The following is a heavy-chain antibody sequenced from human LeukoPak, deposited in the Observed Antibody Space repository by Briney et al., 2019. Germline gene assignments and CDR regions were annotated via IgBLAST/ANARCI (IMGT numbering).Heavy chain of an antibody. CDR1: GLTLSNFG. V-gene: IGHV3-30*02. CDR2: IAFDGKKT. CDR3: VQGGWLTITGCSNLGWFDP. Sequence: GGSLRLSCAASGLTLSNFGIHWVRQAPGKGLEWVAFIAFDGKKTHYTDSVKGRFTISRDNSKSMVYLQMNSLRPDDTAMYHCVQGGWLTITGCSNLGWFDPWGQGTQVIVSS. D-gene: IGHD2-8*01. J-gene: IGHJ5*02.